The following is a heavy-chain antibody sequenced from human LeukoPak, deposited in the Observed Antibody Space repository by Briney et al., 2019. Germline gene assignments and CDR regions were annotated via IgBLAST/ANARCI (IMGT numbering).Heavy chain of an antibody. Sequence: GGSLRLSCAASGFTFDTYSMNWVRQAPGKGLEWVSSISSTSWYIYYPDSLTSRFTISRDNYKNTVYLQMNSLRAEDTAVYYCAKDGFHRGYSGNGNWFDPWGQGTLVTVSS. CDR1: GFTFDTYS. J-gene: IGHJ5*02. D-gene: IGHD5-12*01. V-gene: IGHV3-21*01. CDR3: AKDGFHRGYSGNGNWFDP. CDR2: ISSTSWYI.